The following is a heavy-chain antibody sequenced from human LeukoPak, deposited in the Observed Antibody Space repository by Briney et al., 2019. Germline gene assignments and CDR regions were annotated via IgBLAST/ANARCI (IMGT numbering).Heavy chain of an antibody. J-gene: IGHJ4*02. CDR1: GYTFTSYA. CDR3: ARDKSCSSITCPASYFDN. Sequence: ASVKVSCKASGYTFTSYAMHWVRQAPGQRLEWMGWINAGNGNTKYSQKFQGRVTITRDTSASTAYMELSSLRSEDTAVYYCARDKSCSSITCPASYFDNWGQGTLVTVSS. V-gene: IGHV1-3*01. D-gene: IGHD3-3*02. CDR2: INAGNGNT.